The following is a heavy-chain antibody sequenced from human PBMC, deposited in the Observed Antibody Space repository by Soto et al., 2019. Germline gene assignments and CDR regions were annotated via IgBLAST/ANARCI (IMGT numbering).Heavy chain of an antibody. V-gene: IGHV1-8*01. CDR1: GYTFTSYD. CDR2: MNPNSSNT. CDR3: AKRPDGYYYYGMDV. Sequence: QVQLVQSGAEVKKPGASVKVSCKASGYTFTSYDINWVRQATGQGLEWMGWMNPNSSNTGYAQKFQGRVTMTRNTCISTAYMQLSSLRSEDTAVYYCAKRPDGYYYYGMDVWGQGTTVTVSS. J-gene: IGHJ6*02.